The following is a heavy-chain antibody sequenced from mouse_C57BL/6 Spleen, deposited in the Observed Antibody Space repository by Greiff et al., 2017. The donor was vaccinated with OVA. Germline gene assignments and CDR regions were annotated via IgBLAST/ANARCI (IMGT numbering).Heavy chain of an antibody. V-gene: IGHV1-82*01. D-gene: IGHD1-1*01. J-gene: IGHJ1*03. CDR2: IYPGDGDT. CDR3: ARESYYGSSFDV. CDR1: GYAFSSSW. Sequence: QVQLKESGPELVKPGASVKISCKASGYAFSSSWMNWVKQRPGKGLEWIGRIYPGDGDTNYNGKFKGKATLTADKSSSTAYMQLSSLTSEDSAVYFCARESYYGSSFDVWGTGTTVTVSS.